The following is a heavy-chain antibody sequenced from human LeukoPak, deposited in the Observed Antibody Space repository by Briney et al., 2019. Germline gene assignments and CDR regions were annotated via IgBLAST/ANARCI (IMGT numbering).Heavy chain of an antibody. V-gene: IGHV3-7*01. CDR3: VRDGDDWNDFDH. CDR2: IRRDGGEI. J-gene: IGHJ4*02. CDR1: GFSFSTSW. D-gene: IGHD1-1*01. Sequence: GGSLRLSCAASGFSFSTSWMTWVRQAPGKGLEWVANIRRDGGEIYYMDSVKGRFAISRDNAKNSLYLQMNSLRVEDTAVYYCVRDGDDWNDFDHWGQRTPVTVSS.